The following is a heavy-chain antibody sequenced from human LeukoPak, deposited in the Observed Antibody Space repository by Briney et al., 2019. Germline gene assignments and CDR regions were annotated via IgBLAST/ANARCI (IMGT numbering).Heavy chain of an antibody. CDR2: VYYSGST. Sequence: SETLSLTCTVSGGSISSGGYYWSWIRQHPGKGLEWIGYVYYSGSTYYNPSLKSRVTISVDTSKNQFSLKLSSVTAADTAVYYCITFSTMIVVVGNWGQGTLVTVSS. V-gene: IGHV4-31*03. J-gene: IGHJ4*02. CDR1: GGSISSGGYY. D-gene: IGHD3-22*01. CDR3: ITFSTMIVVVGN.